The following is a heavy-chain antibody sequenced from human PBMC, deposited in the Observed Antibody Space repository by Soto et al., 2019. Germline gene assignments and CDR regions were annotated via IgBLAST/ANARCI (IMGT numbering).Heavy chain of an antibody. D-gene: IGHD5-12*01. CDR1: GFTFSSYG. Sequence: GVSLLLSCAASGFTFSSYGMHWVRQAPGKGLEWVAVISYDGSNKYYADSVKGRFTISRDNSKNTLYLQMNSLRAEDTAVYYCVKESVYGAGYYLDYWGQG. CDR3: VKESVYGAGYYLDY. V-gene: IGHV3-30*18. CDR2: ISYDGSNK. J-gene: IGHJ4*02.